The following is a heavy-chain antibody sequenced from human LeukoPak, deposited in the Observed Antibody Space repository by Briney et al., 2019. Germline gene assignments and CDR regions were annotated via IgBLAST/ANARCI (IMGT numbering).Heavy chain of an antibody. Sequence: PSETLSLTCTVSGGSMSSNYWSWIRQPPGKGLEWIGYIYYSGSTYYNPSLKSRVTISVDSSKNQFSLRLSSVTAADTAVYYCARESLTWLQSRTSWFDPWGQGTLVTVSS. V-gene: IGHV4-59*12. CDR2: IYYSGST. CDR3: ARESLTWLQSRTSWFDP. CDR1: GGSMSSNY. J-gene: IGHJ5*02. D-gene: IGHD5-24*01.